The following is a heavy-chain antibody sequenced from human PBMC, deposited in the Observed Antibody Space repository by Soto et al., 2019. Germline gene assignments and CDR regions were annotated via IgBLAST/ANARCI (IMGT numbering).Heavy chain of an antibody. J-gene: IGHJ6*02. CDR1: GFTFSSYS. D-gene: IGHD3-9*01. CDR2: ISSSSSYI. Sequence: EVQLVESGGGLVKPGGSLRLSCAASGFTFSSYSMNWVHQAPGKGLEWVSSISSSSSYIYYADSVKGRFTISRDNAKNSLYLQMNSLRAEDTAVYYCARDESRRYFGDGMDVWGQGTTVTVSS. V-gene: IGHV3-21*01. CDR3: ARDESRRYFGDGMDV.